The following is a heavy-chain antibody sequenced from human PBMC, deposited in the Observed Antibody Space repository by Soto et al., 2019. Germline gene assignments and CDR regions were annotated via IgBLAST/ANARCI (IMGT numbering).Heavy chain of an antibody. Sequence: EVQLVESGGGLVKPGGSLRLSCAASGFTFSSFTMNWVRQAPGRGLEWVSCISSSSNDIYYADSVKGRCIISRDNAKNALYLQINSLRAEDSAIYFCARGLRYSYDPTDLHFDYWCQGTLLTVSS. CDR1: GFTFSSFT. V-gene: IGHV3-21*01. J-gene: IGHJ4*02. D-gene: IGHD5-18*01. CDR2: ISSSSNDI. CDR3: ARGLRYSYDPTDLHFDY.